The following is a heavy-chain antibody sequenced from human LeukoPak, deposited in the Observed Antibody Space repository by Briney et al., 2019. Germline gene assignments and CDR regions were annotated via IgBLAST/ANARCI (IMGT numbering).Heavy chain of an antibody. J-gene: IGHJ3*02. CDR1: GGSISSYY. CDR3: ARHLPDGAASDI. V-gene: IGHV4-59*08. D-gene: IGHD3-10*01. CDR2: IYYSGST. Sequence: PSETLSLTCTVSGGSISSYYRSWIRQPPGKGLEWIGYIYYSGSTNYNPSLKSRVTISVDTSKNQFSLKLTSVTAADTAVYYCARHLPDGAASDIWGQGTMVTVSS.